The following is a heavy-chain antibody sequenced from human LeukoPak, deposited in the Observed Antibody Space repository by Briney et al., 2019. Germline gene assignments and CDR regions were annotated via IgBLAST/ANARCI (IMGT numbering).Heavy chain of an antibody. CDR1: GGSISSSSYY. J-gene: IGHJ4*02. CDR3: AREGAARNFDY. CDR2: IYYSGST. D-gene: IGHD6-6*01. V-gene: IGHV4-39*07. Sequence: SETLSLTCTVSGGSISSSSYYWGWIRQPPGKGLEWIGSIYYSGSTYYNPSLKSRVTISVDTSQNQFSLKLSSVTAADTAVYYCAREGAARNFDYWGQGILVTVSS.